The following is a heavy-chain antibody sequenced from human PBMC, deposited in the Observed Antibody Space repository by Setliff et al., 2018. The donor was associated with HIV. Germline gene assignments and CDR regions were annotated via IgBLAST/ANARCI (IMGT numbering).Heavy chain of an antibody. CDR2: LSYSGST. V-gene: IGHV4-39*07. Sequence: LSLTCTVSRGSISSSSYYWGWIRQPPGKGLEWIVSLSYSGSTYYSPSLKSRVTISVDTSKNQLSLNLSSVPAADTAVYYCARVKYNSGWLRPPHYFDNWGQGVLVTV. J-gene: IGHJ4*02. D-gene: IGHD6-19*01. CDR1: RGSISSSSYY. CDR3: ARVKYNSGWLRPPHYFDN.